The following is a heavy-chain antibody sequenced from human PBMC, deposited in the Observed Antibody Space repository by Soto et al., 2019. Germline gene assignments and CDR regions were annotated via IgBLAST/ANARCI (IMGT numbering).Heavy chain of an antibody. V-gene: IGHV1-69*13. J-gene: IGHJ5*02. CDR3: ARDHLRYDSSGYYSGWFDP. Sequence: GASVKVSCKASGGTFSSYAISWVRQAPGQGLEWMGGIIPIFGTANYAQKFQGRVTITADESTSTAYMELSSLRSEDTAVYYCARDHLRYDSSGYYSGWFDPWGQGTLVTVSS. CDR2: IIPIFGTA. CDR1: GGTFSSYA. D-gene: IGHD3-22*01.